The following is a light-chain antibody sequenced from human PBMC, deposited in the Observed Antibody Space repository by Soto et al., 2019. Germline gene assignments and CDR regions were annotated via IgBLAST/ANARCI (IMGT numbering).Light chain of an antibody. CDR1: QSVSHK. CDR3: QQYGSSLWT. CDR2: GAS. J-gene: IGKJ1*01. Sequence: EIVLTQSPGTLALSPVERATLSCRASQSVSHKLAWYQQKPGQAPRLLIYGASSRATGIPDRFSGSGSGTDFTLTISRLEPEDFAVYYCQQYGSSLWTFGQGTKVDIK. V-gene: IGKV3-20*01.